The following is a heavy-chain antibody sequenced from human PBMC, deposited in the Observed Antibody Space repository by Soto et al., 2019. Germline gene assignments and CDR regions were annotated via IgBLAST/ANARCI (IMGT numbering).Heavy chain of an antibody. Sequence: GGSLRLSCAASGFTFSSYAMSWVRQAPGKGLEWVSAISGSGGSTYYADSVKGRFTISRDNSKNTLYLQMNSLGAEDTAVYYCAKGILWFGEEFDYWGQGTLVTVSS. CDR3: AKGILWFGEEFDY. D-gene: IGHD3-10*01. J-gene: IGHJ4*02. V-gene: IGHV3-23*01. CDR1: GFTFSSYA. CDR2: ISGSGGST.